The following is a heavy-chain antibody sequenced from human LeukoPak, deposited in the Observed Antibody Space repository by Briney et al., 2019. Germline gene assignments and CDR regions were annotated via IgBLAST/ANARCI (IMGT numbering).Heavy chain of an antibody. CDR1: GGSISSSSYY. Sequence: PSETLSLTCTVSGGSISSSSYYWSWIRQPPGKGLEWIGEINHSGSTNYNPSLKSRVTISVDTSKNQFSLKLSSVTAADTAVYYCARGPGSGSYPPPSILPFDYWGQGTLVTVSS. J-gene: IGHJ4*02. D-gene: IGHD3-10*01. CDR3: ARGPGSGSYPPPSILPFDY. V-gene: IGHV4-39*07. CDR2: INHSGST.